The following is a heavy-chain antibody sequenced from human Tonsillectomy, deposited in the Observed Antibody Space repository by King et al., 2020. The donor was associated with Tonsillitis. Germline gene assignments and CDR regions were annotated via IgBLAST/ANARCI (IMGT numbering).Heavy chain of an antibody. CDR2: ISSSSSYI. CDR3: TRREQWLGSYYGMDV. D-gene: IGHD6-19*01. V-gene: IGHV3-21*01. CDR1: GFTFSTYT. J-gene: IGHJ6*02. Sequence: VQLVESGGGLVKPGGSLRVSCAASGFTFSTYTMNWVRQAPGKGLEWVSSISSSSSYIYYADSVKGRFTISRDNAKNSLYLQMNSLRAEDTAVYYCTRREQWLGSYYGMDVWGQGTTVTVSS.